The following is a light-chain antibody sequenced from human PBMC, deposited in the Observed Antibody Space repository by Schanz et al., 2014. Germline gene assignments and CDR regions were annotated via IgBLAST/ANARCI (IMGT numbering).Light chain of an antibody. Sequence: EIVLTQSPGTLSLSPGERATLSCRASQSVSSSYLAWYQQKPGQAPRLLIYGAFNRATGIPDRFSGSGSGTDFTLTISRLEPEDFATYYCQQATGFPPTFGGGTKVEIK. CDR3: QQATGFPPT. J-gene: IGKJ4*01. CDR2: GAF. V-gene: IGKV3-20*01. CDR1: QSVSSSY.